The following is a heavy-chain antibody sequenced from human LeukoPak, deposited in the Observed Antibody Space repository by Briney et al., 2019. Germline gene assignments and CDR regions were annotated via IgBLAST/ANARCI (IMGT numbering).Heavy chain of an antibody. CDR3: ARSYYYDYRQIDY. J-gene: IGHJ4*02. V-gene: IGHV4-39*01. Sequence: SETLSLTCTVSGDSISTGSYYWGWIRQPTGKELVWLGSIYYSGSTYYNPSLKSRVTISVDTSKNQFSLNLYSVTAADTAVFYCARSYYYDYRQIDYWGQGTLVTVSS. CDR2: IYYSGST. CDR1: GDSISTGSYY. D-gene: IGHD3-22*01.